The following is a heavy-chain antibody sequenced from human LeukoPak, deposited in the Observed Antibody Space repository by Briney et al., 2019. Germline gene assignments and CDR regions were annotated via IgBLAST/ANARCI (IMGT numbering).Heavy chain of an antibody. Sequence: GGSLRLSCAASGFTFSAYSMNWARQAPGKGLEWVSFISSGSGHIYYADSLQGRFTISRDNAKNSLYLQKNSLRAEDTAIYYCARVFSGSDYWGQGTPVTVSS. CDR3: ARVFSGSDY. D-gene: IGHD2-15*01. J-gene: IGHJ4*02. CDR2: ISSGSGHI. CDR1: GFTFSAYS. V-gene: IGHV3-21*01.